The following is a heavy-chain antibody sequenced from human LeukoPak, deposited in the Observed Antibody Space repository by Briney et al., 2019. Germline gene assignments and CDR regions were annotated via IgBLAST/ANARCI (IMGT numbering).Heavy chain of an antibody. D-gene: IGHD4-17*01. CDR3: ARDRLTTVTTFHFDY. CDR2: IWSDSTNK. V-gene: IGHV3-33*01. CDR1: GFTFSTYA. Sequence: PGGSLRLSCAASGFTFSTYAMHGVRQAPGKGLEWVAVIWSDSTNKYYADSVRGRFTISRDNSKNTLYLQMSSLRAEDTAMYYCARDRLTTVTTFHFDYWGQGTLVTVSS. J-gene: IGHJ4*02.